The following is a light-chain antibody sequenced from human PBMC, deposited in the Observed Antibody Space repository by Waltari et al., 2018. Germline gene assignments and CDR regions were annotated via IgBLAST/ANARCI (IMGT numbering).Light chain of an antibody. CDR1: ALSKQY. Sequence: SFELTQPPSLSVSPGQTARITCSGDALSKQYAHWHQQRPGLAPVLVIYKDTERPSGIPGRFSGSSSGKTVTLTISGVQAEDEADYYCQSADSSGSVVFGGGTKLTVL. CDR2: KDT. CDR3: QSADSSGSVV. V-gene: IGLV3-25*03. J-gene: IGLJ2*01.